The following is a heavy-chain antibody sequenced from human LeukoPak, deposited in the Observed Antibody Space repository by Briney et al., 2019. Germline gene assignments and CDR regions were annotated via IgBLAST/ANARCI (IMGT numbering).Heavy chain of an antibody. CDR3: ARDMPKQDIVVVPAAIPEVPVFDP. V-gene: IGHV3-11*01. CDR1: GFTFSDYY. D-gene: IGHD2-2*02. Sequence: PWGSLILSCAASGFTFSDYYMSWIRQAPGKGLEWVSYISSSGSTIYYADSVKGRFTISRDNAKNSLYLQMNSLRAENTAVYYCARDMPKQDIVVVPAAIPEVPVFDPWGQGTLVSVSS. CDR2: ISSSGSTI. J-gene: IGHJ5*02.